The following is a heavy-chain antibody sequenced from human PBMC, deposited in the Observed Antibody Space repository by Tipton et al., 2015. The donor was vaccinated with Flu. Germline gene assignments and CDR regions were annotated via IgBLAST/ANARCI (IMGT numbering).Heavy chain of an antibody. Sequence: TLSLTCTVSGGSMSSFYWSWIRQPAGKGLEWIGRMYTSGTAKYHPSFKRRVTMSVDTSKNQFSLKLSSVTAADTAFHYCARGSGSGTYVIFDYWGQGTLVSVSS. D-gene: IGHD3-10*01. CDR1: GGSMSSFY. CDR3: ARGSGSGTYVIFDY. V-gene: IGHV4-4*07. CDR2: MYTSGTA. J-gene: IGHJ4*02.